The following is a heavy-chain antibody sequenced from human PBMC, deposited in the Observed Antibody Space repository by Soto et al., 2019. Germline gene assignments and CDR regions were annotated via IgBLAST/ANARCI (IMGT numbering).Heavy chain of an antibody. J-gene: IGHJ3*02. CDR1: GYSISSGYY. CDR2: IYHSGST. D-gene: IGHD6-6*01. V-gene: IGHV4-38-2*01. Sequence: SETLSLTCAVSGYSISSGYYWGWIRQPPGKGLEWIGSIYHSGSTYYNPSLKSRVTISVDTSKNQFSLKLSSVTAADTAVYYCARKAARGPSAFDIWGQGKMVTVSS. CDR3: ARKAARGPSAFDI.